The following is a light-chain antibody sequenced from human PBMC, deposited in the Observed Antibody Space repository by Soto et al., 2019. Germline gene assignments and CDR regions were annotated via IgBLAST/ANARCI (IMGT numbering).Light chain of an antibody. J-gene: IGLJ2*01. V-gene: IGLV1-40*01. CDR2: DNN. Sequence: QSVLTQPPSVSGAPGQRVTISCTGSSSNIGAGFDVHWYHQLPGTAPKRLIYDNNKRPSGVPDRFSGSKSGTSASLASTGLEAEDEADYYCQSYDSSLSGVVFGGGTKLTVL. CDR3: QSYDSSLSGVV. CDR1: SSNIGAGFD.